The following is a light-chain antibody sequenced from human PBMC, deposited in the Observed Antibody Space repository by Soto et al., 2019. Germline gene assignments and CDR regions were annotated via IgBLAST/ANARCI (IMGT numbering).Light chain of an antibody. V-gene: IGLV2-14*01. Sequence: QSALTQPASVSGSPGQSITISCTGTSSDVGGYNYVSWYQQHPGKAPKLMIYEVSNRSSGVSNRFSGSKFGNTASLTISGLQAEDEADYYCSSYTSSSTLYVFGTGTKVTVL. CDR2: EVS. CDR1: SSDVGGYNY. J-gene: IGLJ1*01. CDR3: SSYTSSSTLYV.